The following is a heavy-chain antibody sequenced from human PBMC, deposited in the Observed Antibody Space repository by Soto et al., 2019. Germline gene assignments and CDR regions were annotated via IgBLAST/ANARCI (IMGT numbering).Heavy chain of an antibody. CDR3: ARVLEYFDWSPGAFDI. J-gene: IGHJ3*02. V-gene: IGHV1-69*02. Sequence: ASVKVSCKASGGTFSSYTISWVRQAPGQGLEWMGRIIPILGIANYAQKFQGRVTITADKSTSTAYMELSSLRSEDTAVYYCARVLEYFDWSPGAFDIWDQGIMVTVSS. D-gene: IGHD3-9*01. CDR2: IIPILGIA. CDR1: GGTFSSYT.